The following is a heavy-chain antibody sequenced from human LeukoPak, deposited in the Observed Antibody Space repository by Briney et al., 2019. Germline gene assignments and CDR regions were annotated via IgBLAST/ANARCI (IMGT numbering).Heavy chain of an antibody. CDR1: GGTFSSYA. J-gene: IGHJ6*02. V-gene: IGHV1-69*04. Sequence: SVKVSCKASGGTFSSYAISWVRQAPGQGLEWMGRIIPILGIANYAQKFQGRVTITADKSTSTAYMELSSLRSEDTAVYYCARDNWSGCCCYPYYHYHGMGVWGQGTTVTVSS. CDR3: ARDNWSGCCCYPYYHYHGMGV. CDR2: IIPILGIA. D-gene: IGHD2-15*01.